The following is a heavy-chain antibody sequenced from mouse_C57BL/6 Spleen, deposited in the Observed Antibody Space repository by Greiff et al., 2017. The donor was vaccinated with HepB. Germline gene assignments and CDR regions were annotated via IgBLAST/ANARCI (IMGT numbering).Heavy chain of an antibody. D-gene: IGHD1-1*01. CDR2: ISDGGSYT. CDR1: GFTFSSYA. CDR3: ARERGGITTSD. V-gene: IGHV5-4*01. J-gene: IGHJ4*01. Sequence: EVKVVESGGGLVKPGGSLKLSCAASGFTFSSYALSWVRQTPEKRLEWVATISDGGSYTYYPDNVKGRFTISRDNAKNNRYLQMSHLKSEDTAMYYCARERGGITTSDWGQGTAVTVSS.